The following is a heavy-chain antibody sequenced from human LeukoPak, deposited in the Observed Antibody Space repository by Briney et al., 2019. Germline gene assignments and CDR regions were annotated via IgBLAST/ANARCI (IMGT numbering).Heavy chain of an antibody. Sequence: TGGSLRLSCAASGFTFSSYAMSWVRQAPGKGLEWVSAISGSGGSTYYADSVKGRFTISRDNSKNTLYLQMNSLRAEDTAVYYCASFYGSGSSKYYFDYWGQGTLVTVSS. J-gene: IGHJ4*02. CDR2: ISGSGGST. V-gene: IGHV3-23*01. CDR3: ASFYGSGSSKYYFDY. CDR1: GFTFSSYA. D-gene: IGHD3-10*01.